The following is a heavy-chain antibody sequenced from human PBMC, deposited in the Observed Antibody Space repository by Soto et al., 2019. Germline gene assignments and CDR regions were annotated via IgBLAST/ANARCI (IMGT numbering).Heavy chain of an antibody. Sequence: ASVKVSCKTSGYTFSLYYMHWVRQAPGQGLEWMGIINPYSDTTTYARRFQGRVTVTRDTATSTVSMELSSLRSDDTAVYYCARVAGTGTTVASLLDPWGQGTLVTVPS. CDR2: INPYSDTT. CDR3: ARVAGTGTTVASLLDP. V-gene: IGHV1-46*01. CDR1: GYTFSLYY. J-gene: IGHJ5*02. D-gene: IGHD1-1*01.